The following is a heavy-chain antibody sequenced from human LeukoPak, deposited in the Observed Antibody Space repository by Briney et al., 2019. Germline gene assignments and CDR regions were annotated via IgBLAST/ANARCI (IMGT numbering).Heavy chain of an antibody. CDR1: GNSFTTYG. CDR2: INVNT. V-gene: IGHV1-18*01. CDR3: ARAPRCNTESCNSWFDP. Sequence: ASVKVSCKASGNSFTTYGITWVRQAPGQGLEGMGWINVNTKYAQKFQGRVTMTTDASTRTAYMELRSLRSDDTAVYYCARAPRCNTESCNSWFDPWGQGTLVTVSS. J-gene: IGHJ5*02. D-gene: IGHD2/OR15-2a*01.